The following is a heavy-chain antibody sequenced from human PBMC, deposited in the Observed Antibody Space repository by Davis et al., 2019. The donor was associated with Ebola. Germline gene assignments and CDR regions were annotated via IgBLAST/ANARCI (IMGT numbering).Heavy chain of an antibody. J-gene: IGHJ6*04. D-gene: IGHD4-17*01. CDR2: IRHDGTDK. CDR1: TVTFSGFG. Sequence: GESLKISCTSSTVTFSGFGMHWVRQAPGKGLEWAAFIRHDGTDKFYADSVKGRFTISRDISKNTLYLQMNSLKPEDTAVYYCARASDYGDPYYYYGMDVWGKGTTVTVSS. V-gene: IGHV3-30*02. CDR3: ARASDYGDPYYYYGMDV.